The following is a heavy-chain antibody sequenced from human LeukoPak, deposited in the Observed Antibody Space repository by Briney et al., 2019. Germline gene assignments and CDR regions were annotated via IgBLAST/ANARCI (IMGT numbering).Heavy chain of an antibody. CDR2: IYYSGST. CDR3: ARQGIAVAGTGVYNY. V-gene: IGHV4-39*01. Sequence: TSETLSLTCTVSGGSISSSSYYWGWIRQPPGEGLEWIGSIYYSGSTYYNPSLKSRVTISVDTSKNQFSLKLSSVTAADTAVYYCARQGIAVAGTGVYNYWGQGTLVTVSS. D-gene: IGHD6-19*01. J-gene: IGHJ4*02. CDR1: GGSISSSSYY.